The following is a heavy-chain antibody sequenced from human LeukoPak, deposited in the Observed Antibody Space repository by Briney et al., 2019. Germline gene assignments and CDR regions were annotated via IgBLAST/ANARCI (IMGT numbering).Heavy chain of an antibody. D-gene: IGHD3-22*01. J-gene: IGHJ4*02. CDR3: ARSMIFPPDSFDY. CDR2: ISSDGSST. V-gene: IGHV3-74*01. Sequence: PGGSLRLSCAASGFTFSSYWMQWVRQAPGKGLVWVSRISSDGSSTSYADSVKGRFTISRDNAKNTLYLQMNSLRAEDTAVYYCARSMIFPPDSFDYWGQGTLVTVSS. CDR1: GFTFSSYW.